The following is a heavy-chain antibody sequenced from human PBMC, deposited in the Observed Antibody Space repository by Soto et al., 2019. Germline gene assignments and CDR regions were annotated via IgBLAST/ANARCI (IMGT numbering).Heavy chain of an antibody. CDR3: ARLRPYRAWPKDKNLLLWFWESSDY. CDR1: GGSISSSSYY. Sequence: QLQLQESGPGLVKPSETLSLTCTVSGGSISSSSYYWGWIRQPPGKGLEWIGSIYYSGTTYYNPSLKSRVTISVDTSKNQFSLKLSSVTAADTAVYYCARLRPYRAWPKDKNLLLWFWESSDYWGQGTLVTVSS. D-gene: IGHD3-10*01. CDR2: IYYSGTT. J-gene: IGHJ4*02. V-gene: IGHV4-39*01.